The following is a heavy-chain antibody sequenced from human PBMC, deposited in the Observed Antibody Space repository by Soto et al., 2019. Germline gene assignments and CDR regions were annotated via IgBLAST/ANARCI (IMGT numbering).Heavy chain of an antibody. CDR1: EFTFSNYW. V-gene: IGHV3-7*03. Sequence: EQLVESGGGLVQPGGSLRLSCTASEFTFSNYWMTWVRQAPGKGLEWVANIKQDGSEKYYVDSVKGRFTISRDNAKNSLYLQMNSLRAEDTAVYYCARGATTRRYFYYYGLDVWGQGTTVTVSS. D-gene: IGHD1-1*01. CDR3: ARGATTRRYFYYYGLDV. J-gene: IGHJ6*02. CDR2: IKQDGSEK.